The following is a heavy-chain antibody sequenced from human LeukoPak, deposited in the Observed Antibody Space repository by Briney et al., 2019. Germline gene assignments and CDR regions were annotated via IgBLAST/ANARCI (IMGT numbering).Heavy chain of an antibody. J-gene: IGHJ4*02. V-gene: IGHV3-53*01. CDR1: GFTVSSNY. Sequence: GGSLRLSCAASGFTVSSNYMSWVRQAPGKGLEWVSVIYSGGSTYYADSVKGRFAISRDNSKNTLYLQMNSLRAEDTAVYYCARGVGSGSRLRAGDYWGQGTLVTVSS. CDR3: ARGVGSGSRLRAGDY. CDR2: IYSGGST. D-gene: IGHD1-26*01.